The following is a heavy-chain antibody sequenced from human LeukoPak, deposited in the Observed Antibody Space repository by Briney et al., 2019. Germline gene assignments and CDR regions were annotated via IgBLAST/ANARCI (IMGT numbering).Heavy chain of an antibody. CDR2: ISGSGGST. V-gene: IGHV3-23*01. D-gene: IGHD4-17*01. CDR3: ASWSISLRVGYMDV. J-gene: IGHJ6*03. CDR1: GFTFSSYA. Sequence: PGGSLRLSCAASGFTFSSYAMSWVRQAPGKGLEWVSAISGSGGSTYYADSVKGRFTISRDNSKNTLYLQMNSLRAEDTAVYYCASWSISLRVGYMDVWGKGTTVTISS.